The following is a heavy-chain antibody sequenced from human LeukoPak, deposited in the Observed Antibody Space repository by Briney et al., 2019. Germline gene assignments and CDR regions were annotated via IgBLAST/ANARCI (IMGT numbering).Heavy chain of an antibody. CDR2: IDWDDDR. V-gene: IGHV2-70*11. CDR3: ARVIAVAGGGAFDH. CDR1: GFSLSTSGMC. D-gene: IGHD6-19*01. Sequence: SGPALVKPTQTLTLTCTFSGFSLSTSGMCVSWIRQLPGKALEWLARIDWDDDRYYTTSLKTRLTISKDTSKNQVVLTMTNMDPVDTATYYCARVIAVAGGGAFDHWGQGALVIVSS. J-gene: IGHJ5*02.